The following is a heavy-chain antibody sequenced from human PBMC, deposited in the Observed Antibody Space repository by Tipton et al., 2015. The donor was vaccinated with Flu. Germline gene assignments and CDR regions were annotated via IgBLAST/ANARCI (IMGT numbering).Heavy chain of an antibody. D-gene: IGHD6-13*01. V-gene: IGHV3-9*01. CDR1: GFTFDDYA. J-gene: IGHJ6*02. CDR3: AASGAYSSSWYPRAYYYGMDV. CDR2: ISWNSGSI. Sequence: SLRLSCAASGFTFDDYAMHWVRQAPGKGLEWVSGISWNSGSIGYADSVKGRFTISRDNAKNSLYLQMNSLRAEDTALYYCAASGAYSSSWYPRAYYYGMDVWGQGTTVTVSS.